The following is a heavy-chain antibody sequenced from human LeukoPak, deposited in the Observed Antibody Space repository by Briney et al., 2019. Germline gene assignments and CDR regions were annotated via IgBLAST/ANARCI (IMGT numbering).Heavy chain of an antibody. CDR2: INPSGGST. D-gene: IGHD3-22*01. CDR3: ARPNLYDSSGYYFDY. CDR1: GDTFTSYY. J-gene: IGHJ4*02. V-gene: IGHV1-46*01. Sequence: ASVKVSCKASGDTFTSYYMHWVRQAPGQGLEWMGIINPSGGSTSYAQKFQGRVTMTRDTSTSTVYMELSSLRSEDTAVYYCARPNLYDSSGYYFDYWGQGTLVTVSS.